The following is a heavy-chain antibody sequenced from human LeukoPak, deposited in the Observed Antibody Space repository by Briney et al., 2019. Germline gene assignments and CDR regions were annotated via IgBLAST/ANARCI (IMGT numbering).Heavy chain of an antibody. CDR3: ARAYYDFWSGSGYFDY. J-gene: IGHJ4*02. CDR2: INPSGGST. Sequence: GASVKVSCKASGYTFTSYYMHWVRQAPGQGLEWMGIINPSGGSTSYAQKFQGRVTMTRDMSTSTVYMELSSLRSEDTAVYYCARAYYDFWSGSGYFDYWGQGTLVTVSS. CDR1: GYTFTSYY. D-gene: IGHD3-3*01. V-gene: IGHV1-46*01.